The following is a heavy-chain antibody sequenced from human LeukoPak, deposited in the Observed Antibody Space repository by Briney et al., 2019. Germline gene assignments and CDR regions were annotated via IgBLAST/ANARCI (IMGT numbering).Heavy chain of an antibody. D-gene: IGHD5-18*01. CDR3: ARGFHSYGLSYYFDY. CDR1: DFKIRNYY. V-gene: IGHV3-53*01. J-gene: IGHJ4*02. Sequence: GGSLRLSCAASDFKIRNYYISWVRQAPGKGLEWVSVISGGGDTSYSDSVKGRFTVSRHTSKNTVFLQMNKLRVEDTAVYFCARGFHSYGLSYYFDYWGQGTGVTVSS. CDR2: ISGGGDT.